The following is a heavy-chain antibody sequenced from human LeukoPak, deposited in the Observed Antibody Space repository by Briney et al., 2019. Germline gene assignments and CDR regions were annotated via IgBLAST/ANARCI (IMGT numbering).Heavy chain of an antibody. D-gene: IGHD1-26*01. V-gene: IGHV4-4*02. CDR3: AGTGVVGAFHPLDY. Sequence: SGTLSLTCAVSGGSISSSNWWNWVRQPPGKGLEWIGYIYYSGSTNYNPSLKSRVTISVDTSKNQFSLKLSSVTAADTAVYYCAGTGVVGAFHPLDYWGQGTLVTVSS. CDR1: GGSISSSNW. CDR2: IYYSGST. J-gene: IGHJ4*02.